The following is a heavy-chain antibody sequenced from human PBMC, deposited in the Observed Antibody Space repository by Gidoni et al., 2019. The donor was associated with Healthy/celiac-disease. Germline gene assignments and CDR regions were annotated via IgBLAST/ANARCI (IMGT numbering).Heavy chain of an antibody. CDR3: ARDRRYSSGWYDSHY. J-gene: IGHJ4*02. CDR1: GYTFTSYA. V-gene: IGHV1-3*01. Sequence: QVQLVQSGAEVKKPGASVTVSCKASGYTFTSYAMHWVRQAPGQRLEWMGWINAGNGNTKYSQKFQGRVTITRDTSASTAYMELSSLRSEDTAVYYCARDRRYSSGWYDSHYWGQGTLVTVSS. D-gene: IGHD6-19*01. CDR2: INAGNGNT.